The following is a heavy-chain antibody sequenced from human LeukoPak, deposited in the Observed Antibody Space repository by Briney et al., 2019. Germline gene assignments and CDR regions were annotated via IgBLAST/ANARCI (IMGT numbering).Heavy chain of an antibody. CDR2: IYYSGST. Sequence: SETLSLTCTVSGGSISSYYWSWIRQPPGKGLEWIGYIYYSGSTNYNASLKSRVTISLDTSKNQFSLKLTSVTAADTAVYYCVRDFRSSSWYTRGSDYYYYMDVWGKGTTVTISS. CDR3: VRDFRSSSWYTRGSDYYYYMDV. CDR1: GGSISSYY. V-gene: IGHV4-59*01. J-gene: IGHJ6*03. D-gene: IGHD6-13*01.